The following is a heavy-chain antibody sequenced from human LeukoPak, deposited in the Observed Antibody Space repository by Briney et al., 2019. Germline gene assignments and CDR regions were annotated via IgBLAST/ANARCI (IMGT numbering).Heavy chain of an antibody. D-gene: IGHD5-18*01. V-gene: IGHV4-39*07. CDR1: GGSITSGAYH. J-gene: IGHJ4*02. CDR3: ARLRGYSYAGDY. Sequence: SETLSLTCTVSGGSITSGAYHWGWIRQPPGKGLEWIGSVYYSGSIHCNPSLKSRVTISSDTSKNQFFLKLSSVTAADTAVYYCARLRGYSYAGDYWGQGSLVTVSS. CDR2: VYYSGSI.